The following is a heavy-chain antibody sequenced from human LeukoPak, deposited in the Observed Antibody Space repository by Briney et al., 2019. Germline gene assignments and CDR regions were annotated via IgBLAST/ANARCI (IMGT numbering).Heavy chain of an antibody. CDR2: IYHSGST. V-gene: IGHV4-30-2*01. CDR1: GGSISSGGYY. D-gene: IGHD2-2*01. J-gene: IGHJ5*02. CDR3: ARVGDRYCSSTSCSEFDP. Sequence: SETLSLTCIVPGGSISSGGYYWSWIRQPPGKGLEWIGYIYHSGSTYYNPSLKSRVTISVDRSKNQFSLKLSSVTAADTAVYYCARVGDRYCSSTSCSEFDPWGQGTLVTVSS.